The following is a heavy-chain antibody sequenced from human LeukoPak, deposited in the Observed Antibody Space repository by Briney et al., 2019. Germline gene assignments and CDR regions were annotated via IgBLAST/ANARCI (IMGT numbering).Heavy chain of an antibody. J-gene: IGHJ4*02. CDR1: GYTFTSYG. D-gene: IGHD2-15*01. Sequence: ASVKVSCKASGYTFTSYGISWVRQAPGQGLEWMGWISAYNGNTNYAQKLQGRVTMTTDTSTSTAYMELRSLRFDDTAVYYCARAYEYCSGGSCYGGYFDHWGQGTLVTVSS. CDR3: ARAYEYCSGGSCYGGYFDH. CDR2: ISAYNGNT. V-gene: IGHV1-18*01.